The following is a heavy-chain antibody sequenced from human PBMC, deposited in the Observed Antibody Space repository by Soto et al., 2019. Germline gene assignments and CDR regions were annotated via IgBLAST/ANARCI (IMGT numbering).Heavy chain of an antibody. V-gene: IGHV1-69*02. Sequence: QVQLVQSGAEVKNPGSSVKVSCKASGGTFSRYTINWVRQAPGQGREWMGRIIPIAAIATYTQKFQGRVTLTVDKSSTTAYRDLSSLRSDDTAVYYCARGSTIVRGAPSWFDPWGQGTLVTVYS. CDR3: ARGSTIVRGAPSWFDP. J-gene: IGHJ5*02. CDR1: GGTFSRYT. CDR2: IIPIAAIA. D-gene: IGHD3-10*01.